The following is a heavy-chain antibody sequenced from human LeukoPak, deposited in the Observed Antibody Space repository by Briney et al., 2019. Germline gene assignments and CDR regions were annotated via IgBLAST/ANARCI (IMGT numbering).Heavy chain of an antibody. J-gene: IGHJ4*02. Sequence: SQTLSLTCGVSGGSISSGGYYWSWLRQHPGKGLECIGYSDNSGTTFYNPSLRGRVTITVEMSRNQFSLKLRSMTAADTAVYYCARGNEVMPDIDIVSTIFFDYWAQGTLVTVSS. D-gene: IGHD5-12*01. CDR2: SDNSGTT. CDR3: ARGNEVMPDIDIVSTIFFDY. V-gene: IGHV4-31*11. CDR1: GGSISSGGYY.